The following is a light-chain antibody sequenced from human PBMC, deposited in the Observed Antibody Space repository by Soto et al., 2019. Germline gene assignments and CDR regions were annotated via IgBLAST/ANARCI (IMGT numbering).Light chain of an antibody. Sequence: ETVLTQSPGTLSLSPGESATLSCRASQSVSNSYLAWYQQKPGQAPRLLIYGASSRATGIPDRFSGSGSGTDFTLTISRLDPEDFAVYYCQQYGRSPPAWTFGQGTKVEIK. CDR2: GAS. J-gene: IGKJ1*01. V-gene: IGKV3-20*01. CDR1: QSVSNSY. CDR3: QQYGRSPPAWT.